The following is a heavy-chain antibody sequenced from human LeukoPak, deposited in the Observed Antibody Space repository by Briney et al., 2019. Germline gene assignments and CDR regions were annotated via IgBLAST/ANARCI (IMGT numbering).Heavy chain of an antibody. Sequence: PGGSLRLSCAASGFTFSGYWIHWVRQAPGKGLVWVSYISGDGSGKTYADSVKGRSTISRDNAKNTVDLHMNSLRAEDTAVYYCARGAVKGDYYYWGQGTLVTVSS. CDR1: GFTFSGYW. CDR2: ISGDGSGK. D-gene: IGHD2-21*01. CDR3: ARGAVKGDYYY. V-gene: IGHV3-74*01. J-gene: IGHJ4*02.